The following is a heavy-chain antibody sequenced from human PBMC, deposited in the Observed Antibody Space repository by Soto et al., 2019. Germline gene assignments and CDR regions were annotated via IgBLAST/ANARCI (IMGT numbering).Heavy chain of an antibody. CDR3: ARDKDWAFDY. CDR1: GFTFSSYS. D-gene: IGHD3-9*01. CDR2: IFTTATTI. V-gene: IGHV3-48*03. J-gene: IGHJ4*02. Sequence: EVQLVESGGGLVQPGGSLRLSCVASGFTFSSYSMVWVRQAPGKGLEWVSYIFTTATTIYYADSVKGRFTVSRDNAKNSVLLLLNSRRAEDTAVYYCARDKDWAFDYWGQGTPVTVSS.